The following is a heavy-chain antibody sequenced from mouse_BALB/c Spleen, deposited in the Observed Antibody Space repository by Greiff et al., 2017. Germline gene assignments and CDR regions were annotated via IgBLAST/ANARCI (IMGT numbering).Heavy chain of an antibody. Sequence: EVKLVESGGGLVKPGGSLKLSCAASGFTFSSYTMSWVRQTPEKRLEWVATISSGGSYTYYPDSVKGRFTISRDNAKNTLYLQMSRLKSEDTAMYYCTREGGSTVYYFDYWGQGTTLTVSS. CDR1: GFTFSSYT. CDR3: TREGGSTVYYFDY. CDR2: ISSGGSYT. J-gene: IGHJ2*01. D-gene: IGHD1-1*01. V-gene: IGHV5-6-4*01.